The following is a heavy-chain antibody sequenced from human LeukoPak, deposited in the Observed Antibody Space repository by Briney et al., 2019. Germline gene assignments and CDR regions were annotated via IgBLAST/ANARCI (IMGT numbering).Heavy chain of an antibody. Sequence: WSLRLSCAASGFTFSSYAMHWVRHAPGKGLEWVAVISYDGSNKYYADSVKGRFTISRDNSKNTLYLQMNSLRAEDTAVYYCARDLGGGYFDYWGQGTLVTVSS. V-gene: IGHV3-30-3*01. CDR1: GFTFSSYA. J-gene: IGHJ4*02. CDR2: ISYDGSNK. D-gene: IGHD3-16*01. CDR3: ARDLGGGYFDY.